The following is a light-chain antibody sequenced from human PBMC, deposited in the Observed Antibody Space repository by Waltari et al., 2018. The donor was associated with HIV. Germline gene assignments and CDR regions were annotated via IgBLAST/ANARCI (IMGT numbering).Light chain of an antibody. CDR1: QNVGNN. J-gene: IGKJ1*01. CDR3: QQYDNWSRT. Sequence: EVVVTQTPAALSVFPGEAGTLSCTTSQNVGNNVAWYQKKPGQAPRLLIYGASTRATGVPGKFGGSGSGTEFNFTIASLQAEDSAVYYCQQYDNWSRTFGPGTTVEI. V-gene: IGKV3-15*01. CDR2: GAS.